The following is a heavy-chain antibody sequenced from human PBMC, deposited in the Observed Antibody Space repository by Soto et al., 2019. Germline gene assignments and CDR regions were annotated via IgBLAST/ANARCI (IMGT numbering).Heavy chain of an antibody. Sequence: ASVKVSCKASGYTFTNFGVTWVRRAPGQGLEWMGWISAYTDTPNYAQKFQGRVTMTRDTSTSTVYMELSSLRSEDTAVYYCARVEGITIFGVVNPLDVWGQGTTVTVSS. CDR2: ISAYTDTP. J-gene: IGHJ6*02. CDR3: ARVEGITIFGVVNPLDV. V-gene: IGHV1-18*01. CDR1: GYTFTNFG. D-gene: IGHD3-3*01.